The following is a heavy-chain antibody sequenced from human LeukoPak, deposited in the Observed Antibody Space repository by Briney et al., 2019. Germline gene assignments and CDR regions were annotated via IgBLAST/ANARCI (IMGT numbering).Heavy chain of an antibody. CDR3: AREAEAAAFDI. CDR2: ISYDGSNK. J-gene: IGHJ3*02. V-gene: IGHV3-30*14. D-gene: IGHD2-15*01. Sequence: GGSLRLSCAASGFTFSSYAMHWVRQAPGKGLEWVAVISYDGSNKYYADSVKGRFTISRDNSKNTLYLQMNSLRAEDTAVYYCAREAEAAAFDIWGQGTMVTVSS. CDR1: GFTFSSYA.